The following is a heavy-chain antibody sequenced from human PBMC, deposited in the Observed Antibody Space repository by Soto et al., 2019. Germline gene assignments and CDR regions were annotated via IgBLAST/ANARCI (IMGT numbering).Heavy chain of an antibody. CDR3: AKDRLGQDIVVVPAASGFDY. Sequence: EVQLLESGGGLVQPGGSLRLSCAASGFTFSSYAMSWVRQATGKGLEWVSAISGGGGSTYYADSVKGRFTISRDNSKNTLYLQMNSLRAEDTAVYYCAKDRLGQDIVVVPAASGFDYWGQGTLVTVSS. V-gene: IGHV3-23*01. J-gene: IGHJ4*02. CDR1: GFTFSSYA. CDR2: ISGGGGST. D-gene: IGHD2-2*01.